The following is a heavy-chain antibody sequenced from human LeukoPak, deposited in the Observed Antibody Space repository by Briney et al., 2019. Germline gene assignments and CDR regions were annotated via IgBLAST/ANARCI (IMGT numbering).Heavy chain of an antibody. CDR1: GFTFSRYW. D-gene: IGHD1-1*01. CDR3: ARQRYSDY. CDR2: IKEDGSEN. V-gene: IGHV3-7*01. J-gene: IGHJ4*02. Sequence: QPGGSLRLSCAASGFTFSRYWMTWVRQAPGKGLEWVANIKEDGSENSYVESVKGRLTISRDNAKNSLYLQLNSLRAEDTAVYFCARQRYSDYWGQGTLVTVSS.